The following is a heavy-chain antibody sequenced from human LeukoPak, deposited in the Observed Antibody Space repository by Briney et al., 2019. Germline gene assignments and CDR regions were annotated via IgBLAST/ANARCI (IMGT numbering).Heavy chain of an antibody. D-gene: IGHD6-6*01. CDR3: ARSSSSSFDY. J-gene: IGHJ4*02. CDR2: IYYSGST. CDR1: GGSISSSSYY. Sequence: SETLSPTCTVSGGSISSSSYYWGWIRQPPGKGLEWIGSIYYSGSTYYNPSLKSRVTISVDTSKNQFSLKLSSVTAADTAVYYCARSSSSSFDYWGQGTLVTVSS. V-gene: IGHV4-39*01.